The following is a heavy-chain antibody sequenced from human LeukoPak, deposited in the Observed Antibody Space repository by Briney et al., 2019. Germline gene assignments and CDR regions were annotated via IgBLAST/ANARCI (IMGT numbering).Heavy chain of an antibody. V-gene: IGHV3-23*01. J-gene: IGHJ4*02. CDR3: AKDLVMIVMRGGFDY. CDR2: ISGSGGST. CDR1: GFTFSSYA. Sequence: PGGSLRLSCAASGFTFSSYAMSWVRQAPGKGLEWVSAISGSGGSTYYADSVKGRFTISRDNSKNTLYLQMNSLRAEDTAVYYCAKDLVMIVMRGGFDYWGQGTLVTVSS. D-gene: IGHD3-22*01.